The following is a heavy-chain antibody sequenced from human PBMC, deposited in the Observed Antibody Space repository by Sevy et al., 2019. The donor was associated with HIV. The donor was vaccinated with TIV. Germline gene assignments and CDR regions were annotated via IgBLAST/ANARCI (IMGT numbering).Heavy chain of an antibody. CDR2: MSGSGGII. CDR1: GFSFSDSY. J-gene: IGHJ4*02. CDR3: ARKGYGQGLYYYFES. D-gene: IGHD3-10*01. V-gene: IGHV3-11*01. Sequence: GGSLRLSCAASGFSFSDSYMSWIRQAPGKGLEWLSYMSGSGGIIDYADSVKGRFTISRDNAKNSLYLQMNSLRADDTALYYCARKGYGQGLYYYFESWGQGTLVTVSS.